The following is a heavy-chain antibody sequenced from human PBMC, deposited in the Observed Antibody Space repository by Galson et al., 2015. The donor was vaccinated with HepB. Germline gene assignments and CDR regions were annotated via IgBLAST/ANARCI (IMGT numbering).Heavy chain of an antibody. D-gene: IGHD1-26*01. CDR3: ARHASLLHYYYGMDV. J-gene: IGHJ6*02. V-gene: IGHV4-39*01. CDR2: IYYSGST. Sequence: ETLSLTCTVSGGSISSSSYYWGWIRQPPGQGLEWIGSIYYSGSTYYNPSLKSRVTISVDTSKNQFSLKLSSVTAADTAVYYCARHASLLHYYYGMDVWGQGTTVTVSS. CDR1: GGSISSSSYY.